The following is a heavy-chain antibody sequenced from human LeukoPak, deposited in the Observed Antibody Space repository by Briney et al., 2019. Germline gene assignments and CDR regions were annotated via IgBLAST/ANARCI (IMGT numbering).Heavy chain of an antibody. CDR2: ISAYNGNT. CDR1: GYTFTSYG. D-gene: IGHD3-3*01. CDR3: ARGRLTDFWSGYIYYYYMDV. V-gene: IGHV1-18*01. Sequence: VASVKVSCKASGYTFTSYGISWVRQAPGQGLEWMGWISAYNGNTNYAQTLQGRVTMTTDTSTSTAYMQLKSLRSDDTAVYYCARGRLTDFWSGYIYYYYMDVWGKGTTVTVPS. J-gene: IGHJ6*03.